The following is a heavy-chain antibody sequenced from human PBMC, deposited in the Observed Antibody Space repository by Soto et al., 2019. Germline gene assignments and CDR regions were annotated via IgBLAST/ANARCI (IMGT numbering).Heavy chain of an antibody. CDR3: ARGDGYIFDY. J-gene: IGHJ4*02. V-gene: IGHV1-8*01. D-gene: IGHD5-12*01. CDR1: GYTFISYD. CDR2: MNPNTGDT. Sequence: QVQLVQSGAEVKKPGAPVKVSCKASGYTFISYDINWVRQATGQGLEWRGWMNPNTGDTGYAQKFQGRVTMTRNTSINTANLELSSLRSDDTAVYFSARGDGYIFDYWGQGTLVTVSS.